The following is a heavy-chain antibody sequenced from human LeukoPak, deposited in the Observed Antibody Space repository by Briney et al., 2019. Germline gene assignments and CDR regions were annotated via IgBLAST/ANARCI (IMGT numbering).Heavy chain of an antibody. CDR2: ISGSADST. Sequence: GGSLRLSCAASGFTSSTYAMSWVRQAPGKGLEWVSGISGSADSTYYADSVKGRFTISRDNSKNTLYLQMNSLRVEDTAVYYCAKKSSSWYEHADYWGQGTLVTVSS. V-gene: IGHV3-23*01. CDR1: GFTSSTYA. CDR3: AKKSSSWYEHADY. J-gene: IGHJ4*02. D-gene: IGHD6-13*01.